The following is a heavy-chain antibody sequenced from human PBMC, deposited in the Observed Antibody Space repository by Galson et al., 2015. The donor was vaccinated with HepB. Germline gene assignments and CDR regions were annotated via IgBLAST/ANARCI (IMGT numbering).Heavy chain of an antibody. D-gene: IGHD5-18*01. CDR3: ARAAGDSSTYSNDY. J-gene: IGHJ4*02. Sequence: LSLTCTVSGASISSSLYYWVWIRQPPEKGLEWIGSIYYTGNTYYTSSLKSRVTISMDMSKNQFSLKVNSVTAADTAVYYCARAAGDSSTYSNDYWGQGTLVTVSS. CDR2: IYYTGNT. V-gene: IGHV4-39*07. CDR1: GASISSSLYY.